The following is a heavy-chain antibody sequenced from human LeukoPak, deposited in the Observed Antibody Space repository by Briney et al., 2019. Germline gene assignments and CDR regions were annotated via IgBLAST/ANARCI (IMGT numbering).Heavy chain of an antibody. CDR3: ARDTLWFGERSD. V-gene: IGHV4-39*02. CDR2: IYYSGST. J-gene: IGHJ4*02. Sequence: PSETLSLTCTVSGGSISSSSYYWGWIRQPPGKGLEWIGSIYYSGSTYYNPSLKSRVTISVDTSKNQFSLKLSSVTAADTAVYYCARDTLWFGERSDWGQGTLVTVSS. D-gene: IGHD3-10*01. CDR1: GGSISSSSYY.